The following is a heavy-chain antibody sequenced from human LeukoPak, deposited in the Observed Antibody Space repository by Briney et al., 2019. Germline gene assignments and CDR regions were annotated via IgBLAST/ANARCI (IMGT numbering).Heavy chain of an antibody. J-gene: IGHJ6*03. Sequence: SETLSLTCSVSGGSINVYYWSWIRQPPGKGLEWIGEINHSGSTNYNPSLKSRVTISVDTSKNQFSLKLSSVTAADTAVYYCARGLAAAGIYYYYYYMDVWGKGTTVTVPS. CDR2: INHSGST. D-gene: IGHD6-13*01. CDR1: GGSINVYY. CDR3: ARGLAAAGIYYYYYYMDV. V-gene: IGHV4-34*01.